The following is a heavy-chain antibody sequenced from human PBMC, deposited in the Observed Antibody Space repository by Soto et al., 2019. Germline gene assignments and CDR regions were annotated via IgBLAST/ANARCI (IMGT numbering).Heavy chain of an antibody. Sequence: GWYLRLSCAASGFTFSSYGMHWVRQAPGKGLGWVAVIWYDGSNKYYADSVKGRFTIFRDNSKNTLYRQMNSLRAEDTAVYYCARDDIVVAPAARSGYYYGMDFWGQGTTVTVSS. D-gene: IGHD2-2*01. CDR1: GFTFSSYG. J-gene: IGHJ6*02. CDR3: ARDDIVVAPAARSGYYYGMDF. V-gene: IGHV3-33*01. CDR2: IWYDGSNK.